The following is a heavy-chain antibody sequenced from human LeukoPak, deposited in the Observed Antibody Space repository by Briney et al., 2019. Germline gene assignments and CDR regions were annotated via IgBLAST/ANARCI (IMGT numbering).Heavy chain of an antibody. Sequence: GGSLRLSCAASGFTFDYYWMTWVRQAPGKGLEWLANIKESGSEKYYVDSVKGRFTISRDNAKNSLYLQMNSLREDTAVYYCARSWGERGKCRGGTCNNPQFDYWGRGTLVTVSS. J-gene: IGHJ4*02. D-gene: IGHD2-15*01. V-gene: IGHV3-7*01. CDR1: GFTFDYYW. CDR2: IKESGSEK. CDR3: ARSWGERGKCRGGTCNNPQFDY.